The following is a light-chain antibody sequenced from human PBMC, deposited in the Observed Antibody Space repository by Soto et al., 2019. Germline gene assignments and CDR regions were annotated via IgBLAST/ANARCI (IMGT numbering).Light chain of an antibody. V-gene: IGKV1-5*01. CDR3: QQYHGSSLT. CDR2: DAS. CDR1: ESVHKW. J-gene: IGKJ1*01. Sequence: DIQMTQSPPALSASVGDRVTITCRASESVHKWLAWYQQKAGKAPKVLIYDASTLETGVPSRFSGSGSGTEFALTLSSLQPNDSATYFFQQYHGSSLTFAQGTKVEI.